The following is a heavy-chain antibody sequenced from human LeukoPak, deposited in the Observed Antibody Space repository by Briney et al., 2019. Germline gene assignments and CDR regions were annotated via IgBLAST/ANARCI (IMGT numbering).Heavy chain of an antibody. D-gene: IGHD3-10*01. V-gene: IGHV4-30-4*08. CDR3: ANKYDSGMV. CDR2: IYYGGST. Sequence: SWIRQPPGKGLEWIGYIYYGGSTFYSPSLKSRLTISVDTSKNQFSLKLNSVTAADTAVYYCANKYDSGMVWGQGTLVTVSS. J-gene: IGHJ4*02.